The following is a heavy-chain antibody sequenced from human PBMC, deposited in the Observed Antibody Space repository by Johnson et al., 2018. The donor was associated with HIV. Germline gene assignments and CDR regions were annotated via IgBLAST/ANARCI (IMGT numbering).Heavy chain of an antibody. CDR2: INWSGGGT. Sequence: QVQLVESGGGLVQPGGSLRLSCAASGFTFSSYWMHWVRQTPGKGLEWVSGINWSGGGTSYSDSVKGRFTVSSDNAKNSLFLQMNSLRVEDTAGYYCAKGRSAAGLYDAFDIWGQGTMVTVSS. CDR3: AKGRSAAGLYDAFDI. CDR1: GFTFSSYW. D-gene: IGHD6-25*01. J-gene: IGHJ3*02. V-gene: IGHV3-NL1*01.